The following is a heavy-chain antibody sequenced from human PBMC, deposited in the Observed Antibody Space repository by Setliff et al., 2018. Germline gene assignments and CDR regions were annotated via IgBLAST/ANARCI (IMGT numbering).Heavy chain of an antibody. V-gene: IGHV4-61*09. CDR1: GDSLTTGGAY. CDR3: ARGGGYSGSDSQPFDF. CDR2: TYVSRNT. D-gene: IGHD5-12*01. Sequence: KPSETLSLTCAVSGDSLTTGGAYWSWIRQSAGKGLEWIGQTYVSRNTAYNPSLKSRVTISLDRSKNEYSLNLTSVTAADTATYFCARGGGYSGSDSQPFDFWGQGILVTVSS. J-gene: IGHJ4*02.